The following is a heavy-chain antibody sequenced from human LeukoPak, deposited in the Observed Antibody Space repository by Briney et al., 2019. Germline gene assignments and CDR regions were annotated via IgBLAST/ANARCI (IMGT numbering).Heavy chain of an antibody. CDR1: GGSISSSSYY. Sequence: SETLSLTCTLSGGSISSSSYYWGWIRQPPGKGLEWIGSIYYSGSTYYNPSLRSRVTISVDTSKNQFSLKLSSVTAADTAVYYCARHLVDYGSGSYYNALDYWGQGTLVTVSS. CDR2: IYYSGST. D-gene: IGHD3-10*01. CDR3: ARHLVDYGSGSYYNALDY. J-gene: IGHJ4*02. V-gene: IGHV4-39*01.